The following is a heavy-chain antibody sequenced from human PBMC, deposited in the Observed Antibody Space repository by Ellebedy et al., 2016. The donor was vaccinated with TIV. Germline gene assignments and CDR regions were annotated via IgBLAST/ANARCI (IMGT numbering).Heavy chain of an antibody. CDR1: GFTFSSYA. J-gene: IGHJ6*02. CDR2: ISYDGSNK. D-gene: IGHD3-10*01. Sequence: GGSLRLXCAASGFTFSSYAMHWVRQAPGKGLEWVAVISYDGSNKYYADSVKGRFTISRDNSKNTLYLQMNSLRAEDTAVYYCARVDGITMVRGGTGYYGMDVWGQGTTVTVSS. V-gene: IGHV3-30*04. CDR3: ARVDGITMVRGGTGYYGMDV.